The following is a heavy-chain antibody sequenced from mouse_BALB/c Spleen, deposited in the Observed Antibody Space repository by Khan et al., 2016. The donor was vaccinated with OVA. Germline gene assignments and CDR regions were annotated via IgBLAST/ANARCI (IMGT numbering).Heavy chain of an antibody. D-gene: IGHD1-2*01. CDR2: IRYSGST. CDR1: GYSITSGYG. V-gene: IGHV3-1*02. CDR3: ARTARIKY. J-gene: IGHJ2*01. Sequence: EVQLVETGPGLVKPSQSLSLTCTVTGYSITSGYGWNWIRQFPGNKLEWMGYIRYSGSTNYNPSLKSRISITRDTSTNPFFLQLNSVTTEDTATYYCARTARIKYWGQGTTLTVSS.